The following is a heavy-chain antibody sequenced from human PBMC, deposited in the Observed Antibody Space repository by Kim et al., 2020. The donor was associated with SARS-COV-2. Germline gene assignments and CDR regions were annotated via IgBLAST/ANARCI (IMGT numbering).Heavy chain of an antibody. Sequence: SETLSLTCTVSGYSISSGYYWGWIRQPPGKGLEWIGSIYHSGSTYYNPSLKSRVTISVDTSKNQFSLKLSSVTAADTAVYYCVGSYYGSGSVDPWGQGTLVTVSS. CDR1: GYSISSGYY. CDR3: VGSYYGSGSVDP. V-gene: IGHV4-38-2*02. D-gene: IGHD3-10*01. CDR2: IYHSGST. J-gene: IGHJ5*02.